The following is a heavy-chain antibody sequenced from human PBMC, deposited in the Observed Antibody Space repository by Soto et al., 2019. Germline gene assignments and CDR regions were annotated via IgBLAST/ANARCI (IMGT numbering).Heavy chain of an antibody. V-gene: IGHV5-51*01. CDR2: IYPGDSDT. J-gene: IGHJ6*02. CDR3: ALSDGYCSSTSCYWYYGMDV. D-gene: IGHD2-2*01. Sequence: GESLKISCKGSGYSFTSYWISWVRQMPGKGLEWMGIIYPGDSDTRYSPSFQGQVTISADKSISTAYLQWSSLKASDTAMYYCALSDGYCSSTSCYWYYGMDVWGQGTTVTVSS. CDR1: GYSFTSYW.